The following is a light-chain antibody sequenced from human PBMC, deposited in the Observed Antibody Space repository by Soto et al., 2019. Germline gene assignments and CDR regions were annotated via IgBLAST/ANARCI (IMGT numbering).Light chain of an antibody. Sequence: EVLMTQSPATLSVSPGERATLSCRASQSVSSKLAWYQRKPGQAPRLLLYATSTRATGIPARFIGSGSGTEFTLTISSLQSEDFALCFCQQYDKWPGTFGQGTKVEIK. CDR1: QSVSSK. J-gene: IGKJ1*01. V-gene: IGKV3D-15*01. CDR3: QQYDKWPGT. CDR2: ATS.